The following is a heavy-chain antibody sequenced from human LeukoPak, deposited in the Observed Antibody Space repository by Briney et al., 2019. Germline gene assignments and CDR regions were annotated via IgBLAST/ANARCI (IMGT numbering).Heavy chain of an antibody. CDR1: GFTFSSYA. CDR2: ISYDGSNK. J-gene: IGHJ6*02. Sequence: GGSLRLSCAASGFTFSSYAMHWVRQAPGKGLEWVAVISYDGSNKYYADSVKGRFTISRDNSKNTLYLQMNSLRAEDTAVYYCARPQGYCSGGSCHSPYYYYYGMDVWGQGTTVTVSS. D-gene: IGHD2-15*01. CDR3: ARPQGYCSGGSCHSPYYYYYGMDV. V-gene: IGHV3-30*04.